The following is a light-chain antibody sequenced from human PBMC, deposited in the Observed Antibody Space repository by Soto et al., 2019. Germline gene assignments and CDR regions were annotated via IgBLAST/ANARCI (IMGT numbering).Light chain of an antibody. Sequence: EIVMTQSPATLSVSPGERATLSCRASQSISTELAWYQQKPGQPPRLLIYSASTRATGVPARFTGSGSGSDFTLTLSVRQSQDVAVYYCQHGHYWPFTLGQGTRPQ. CDR2: SAS. V-gene: IGKV3-15*01. J-gene: IGKJ2*01. CDR3: QHGHYWPFT. CDR1: QSISTE.